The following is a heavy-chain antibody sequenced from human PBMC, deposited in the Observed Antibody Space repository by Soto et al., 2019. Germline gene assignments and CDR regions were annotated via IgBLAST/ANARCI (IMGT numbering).Heavy chain of an antibody. J-gene: IGHJ4*02. Sequence: PGESLKISCNGSGYNFSNYWIGWGRQKPGKGLEWMGIIYLGDSDTRYSPPFKGQVTISADKSISTAYLQWSSLWPSDTAMYYCATTTVAGIRGYFDDWGQGTLVTVSS. D-gene: IGHD6-19*01. CDR1: GYNFSNYW. V-gene: IGHV5-51*01. CDR3: ATTTVAGIRGYFDD. CDR2: IYLGDSDT.